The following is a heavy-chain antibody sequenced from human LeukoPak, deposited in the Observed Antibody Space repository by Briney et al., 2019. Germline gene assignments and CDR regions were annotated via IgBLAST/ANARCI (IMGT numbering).Heavy chain of an antibody. J-gene: IGHJ4*02. Sequence: PSQTLSLTCTVSGGSISSGGYYWSWIRQHPGKGLEWIGYIYYSGSTYYNPSLKSRVTISVDTSKNQFSLKLSSVTAADTAVYYCARGGSYQKAFDYWGQGTLVTVSS. CDR1: GGSISSGGYY. CDR3: ARGGSYQKAFDY. V-gene: IGHV4-31*03. D-gene: IGHD3-16*01. CDR2: IYYSGST.